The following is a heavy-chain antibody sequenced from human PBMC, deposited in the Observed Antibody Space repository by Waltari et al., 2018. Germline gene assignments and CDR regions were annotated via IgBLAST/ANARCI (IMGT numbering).Heavy chain of an antibody. J-gene: IGHJ5*02. D-gene: IGHD2-2*01. CDR1: GFTVSSHY. CDR2: LYSGGST. Sequence: EVQLVESGGDLIQPGGSLRLSCAASGFTVSSHYMSWVRQAPGKGLEWVAILYSGGSTYYRDSVKGRFTISRDSSKTTLYLQLNSLRAEDTAVYYCARDYCDRTSCSVAWGQGTLVTVSS. V-gene: IGHV3-53*01. CDR3: ARDYCDRTSCSVA.